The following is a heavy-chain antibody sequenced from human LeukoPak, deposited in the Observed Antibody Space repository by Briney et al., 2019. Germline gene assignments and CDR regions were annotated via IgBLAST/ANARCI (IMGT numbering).Heavy chain of an antibody. CDR3: ARDVVGFDP. D-gene: IGHD2-21*01. V-gene: IGHV4-59*11. CDR2: IYYSGST. J-gene: IGHJ5*02. Sequence: SETLSLTCTVSGGSISTHYWSWIREPPGKGLEWIGYIYYSGSTNYNPSLKSRVTISVDTSKNQFPLKLSSVTAADTAVYYCARDVVGFDPWGQGTLVTVAS. CDR1: GGSISTHY.